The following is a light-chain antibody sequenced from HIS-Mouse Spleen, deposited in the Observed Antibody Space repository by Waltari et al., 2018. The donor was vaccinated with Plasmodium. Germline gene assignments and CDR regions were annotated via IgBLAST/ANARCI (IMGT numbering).Light chain of an antibody. CDR3: QQYNSYSWT. Sequence: DIQITQSPSKLSPLVGDRVTITCRASQSISSCLAWYQQKPGKAPKLLIYKASSLESGVPSRFSGSGSGTEFTLTTSSLQPDDFATYYCQQYNSYSWTFGQGTKVEIK. CDR1: QSISSC. J-gene: IGKJ1*01. V-gene: IGKV1-5*03. CDR2: KAS.